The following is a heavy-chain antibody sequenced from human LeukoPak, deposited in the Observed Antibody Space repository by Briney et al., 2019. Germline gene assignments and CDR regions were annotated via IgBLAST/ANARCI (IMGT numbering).Heavy chain of an antibody. V-gene: IGHV3-43*01. D-gene: IGHD2-15*01. CDR2: ISWDGGST. J-gene: IGHJ4*02. CDR3: AKDARISYCSGGSCYEGYFDY. Sequence: GGSLRLSCAASGFTFDDYTMHWVRQAPGKGLEWVSLISWDGGSTYYADSVKGRFTISRDSSKNSLYLQMNSLRTEDTALYYCAKDARISYCSGGSCYEGYFDYWGQGTLVTVSS. CDR1: GFTFDDYT.